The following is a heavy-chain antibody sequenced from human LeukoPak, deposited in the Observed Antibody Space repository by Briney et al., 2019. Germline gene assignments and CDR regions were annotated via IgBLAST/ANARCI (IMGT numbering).Heavy chain of an antibody. Sequence: PGGSLRLSCAASEFSVGSNYMTWVRQAPGKGLEWVSLIYSGGSTYYADSVKGRFTISRDNSKNTLYLQMNSLRAEDTAIYYCTNPPTVTQTRFDPWGQGTLVTVSS. CDR2: IYSGGST. CDR3: TNPPTVTQTRFDP. V-gene: IGHV3-53*01. D-gene: IGHD4-17*01. J-gene: IGHJ5*02. CDR1: EFSVGSNY.